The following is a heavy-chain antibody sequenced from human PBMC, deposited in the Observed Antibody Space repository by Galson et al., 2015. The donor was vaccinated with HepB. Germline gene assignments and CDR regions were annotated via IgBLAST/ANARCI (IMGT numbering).Heavy chain of an antibody. Sequence: SLRLSCAASGFTFSSYSMNWVRQAPGKGLEWVSSISSSSSYIYYADSVKGRFTISRDNAKNSLYLQMNSLRAEDTAVYYCARDGQYSSGWYHVGYFDYWGQGTLVTVSS. CDR2: ISSSSSYI. D-gene: IGHD6-19*01. J-gene: IGHJ4*02. V-gene: IGHV3-21*01. CDR3: ARDGQYSSGWYHVGYFDY. CDR1: GFTFSSYS.